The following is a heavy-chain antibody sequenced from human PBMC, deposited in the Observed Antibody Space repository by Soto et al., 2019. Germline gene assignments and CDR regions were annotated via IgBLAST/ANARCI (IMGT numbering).Heavy chain of an antibody. Sequence: PSETLSLTCTVSGGSISSYYWSWIRQPPGKGLEWIGYTYYSGSTNYNPSLKSRVTISVDKSKNQFSLKVTSVTAADTAVYYCARFDYGDSRNWFDPWGQGTLVTVSS. CDR2: TYYSGST. D-gene: IGHD4-17*01. J-gene: IGHJ5*02. CDR1: GGSISSYY. CDR3: ARFDYGDSRNWFDP. V-gene: IGHV4-59*12.